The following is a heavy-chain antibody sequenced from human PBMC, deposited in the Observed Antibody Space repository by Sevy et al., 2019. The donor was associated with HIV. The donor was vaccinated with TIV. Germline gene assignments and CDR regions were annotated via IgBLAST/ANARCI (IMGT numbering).Heavy chain of an antibody. Sequence: GGSLRLSCAVSGFTFRSYALHWVRQAPGKGLEWVAGISFNGNKKYYANSVKGRFTNSRDNPKKTLYLQMNSLSLEGTAVYYAAREQYDGTYYEKEGSFDYWGQGTLVTVSP. CDR2: ISFNGNKK. J-gene: IGHJ4*02. CDR1: GFTFRSYA. CDR3: AREQYDGTYYEKEGSFDY. D-gene: IGHD3-22*01. V-gene: IGHV3-30-3*01.